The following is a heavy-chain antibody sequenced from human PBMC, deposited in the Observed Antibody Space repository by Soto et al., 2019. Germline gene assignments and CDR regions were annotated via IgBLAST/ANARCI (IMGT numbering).Heavy chain of an antibody. CDR3: ASSGSYDY. CDR2: INHSGST. V-gene: IGHV4-34*01. J-gene: IGHJ4*02. D-gene: IGHD1-26*01. Sequence: QVQLQQWGAGLLKPSETLSLTCAVYGGSFSGYYWSWIRQPPGKGLEWIGEINHSGSTNYNPSLKSRVTISVDTSKNQFSLKLSSVAAADTAVYYCASSGSYDYWGQGTLVTVSS. CDR1: GGSFSGYY.